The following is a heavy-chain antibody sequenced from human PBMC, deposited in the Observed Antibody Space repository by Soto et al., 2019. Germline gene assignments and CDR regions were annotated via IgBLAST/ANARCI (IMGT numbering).Heavy chain of an antibody. J-gene: IGHJ4*02. CDR1: GGSISSGDYF. V-gene: IGHV4-30-4*01. CDR3: ARVKAGVVY. Sequence: SETLSLTCTVSGGSISSGDYFWCCIRQPPGKGLEWIGYIYYSGSTYYNPSLKSRVTISVDTSKNQFSLKLSSVTAADTAVYNCARVKAGVVYWGQGTLVTVSS. CDR2: IYYSGST. D-gene: IGHD6-13*01.